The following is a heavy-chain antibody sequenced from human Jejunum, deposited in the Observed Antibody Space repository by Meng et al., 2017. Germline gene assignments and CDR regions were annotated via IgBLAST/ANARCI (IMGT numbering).Heavy chain of an antibody. CDR1: GFTFSSYG. V-gene: IGHV3-74*01. CDR3: ASVDAMKGSAFDM. CDR2: IDSDGSST. D-gene: IGHD3-10*01. Sequence: GESLKISCAASGFTFSSYGMHWVRQAPGMGLVWVARIDSDGSSTSYADSVKGRFTISRDNAKNTVYLQMNRLSVEDTAVYFCASVDAMKGSAFDMWGQGTTVTVSS. J-gene: IGHJ3*02.